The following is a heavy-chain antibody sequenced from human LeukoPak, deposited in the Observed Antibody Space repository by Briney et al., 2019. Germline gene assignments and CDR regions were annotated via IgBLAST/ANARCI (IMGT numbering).Heavy chain of an antibody. V-gene: IGHV4-59*01. CDR2: IYYSGST. D-gene: IGHD5-12*01. J-gene: IGHJ4*02. Sequence: SETLSLTCTASGGSISSYYWSWIRQPPGKGLEWIGYIYYSGSTNYNPSLKSRVTISVDTSKNQFSLKLSSVTAADTAVYYCARSLWLRLFDYWGQGTLVTVSS. CDR3: ARSLWLRLFDY. CDR1: GGSISSYY.